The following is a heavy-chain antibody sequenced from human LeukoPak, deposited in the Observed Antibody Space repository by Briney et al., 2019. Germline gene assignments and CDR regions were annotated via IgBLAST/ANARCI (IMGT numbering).Heavy chain of an antibody. J-gene: IGHJ6*03. D-gene: IGHD2-2*01. CDR2: MNPNSGNT. Sequence: ASVKVSCKSSGYTFTIYDINWVRQSTRQGLEWMGWMNPNSGNTGYAQKFQGRVTMTRNTSISTAYMELSSHRSEETAVYYCARAPIVVVPAYYYYYMDVWGKGTTVTVSS. V-gene: IGHV1-8*01. CDR3: ARAPIVVVPAYYYYYMDV. CDR1: GYTFTIYD.